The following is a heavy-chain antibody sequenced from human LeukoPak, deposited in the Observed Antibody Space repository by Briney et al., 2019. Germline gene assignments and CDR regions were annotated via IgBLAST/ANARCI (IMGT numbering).Heavy chain of an antibody. V-gene: IGHV1-18*01. CDR1: GYTFTSYG. CDR3: AGTAIGENWFDP. D-gene: IGHD2-21*02. J-gene: IGHJ5*02. CDR2: ISAYNGNT. Sequence: ASVKVSCKASGYTFTSYGISWVRQAPGQGLEWMGWISAYNGNTNYAQKLQGRVTMTTDTSTSTAYMELRSLRSDDTAVYYCAGTAIGENWFDPWGQGTLVTVSS.